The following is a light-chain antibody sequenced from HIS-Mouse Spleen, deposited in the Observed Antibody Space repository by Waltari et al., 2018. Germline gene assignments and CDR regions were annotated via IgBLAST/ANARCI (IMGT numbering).Light chain of an antibody. CDR2: DVS. Sequence: QSALPQPRSVSGSPGQSVTISCTGTSSDVGGYNFVFWYQQHPGKAPKLMIYDVSKRPSGVPDRFSGSKSGNTASLTISGLQAEDEADYYCCSYAGSYTLVFGGGTKLTVL. CDR1: SSDVGGYNF. V-gene: IGLV2-11*01. J-gene: IGLJ2*01. CDR3: CSYAGSYTLV.